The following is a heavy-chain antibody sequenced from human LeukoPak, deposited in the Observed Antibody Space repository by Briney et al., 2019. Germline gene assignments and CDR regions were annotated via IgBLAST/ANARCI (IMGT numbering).Heavy chain of an antibody. Sequence: SETLSLTCAVYGGSISGYYWSWIRQPPGKGLEWIGEINHSGSTNYNPSLKSRVTISVDTSKNQFSLKLSSVTAADTAVYYCARWGVVTSFDYWGQGTLVTVSS. CDR1: GGSISGYY. D-gene: IGHD3-3*01. J-gene: IGHJ4*02. CDR3: ARWGVVTSFDY. V-gene: IGHV4-34*01. CDR2: INHSGST.